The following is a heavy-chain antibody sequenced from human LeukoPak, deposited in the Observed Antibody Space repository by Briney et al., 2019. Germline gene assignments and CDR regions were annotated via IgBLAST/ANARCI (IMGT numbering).Heavy chain of an antibody. CDR1: GFTFSNAW. Sequence: GGSLRLSCAASGFTFSNAWTSWVRQAPGKGLEWVSGISGSGGSTYYADSVKGRFTISRDNSKSTLYLQMNSLRAEDTATYYCAARPTSEAVAPSDFWGQGTLVTVSP. V-gene: IGHV3-23*01. D-gene: IGHD6-19*01. CDR3: AARPTSEAVAPSDF. J-gene: IGHJ4*02. CDR2: ISGSGGST.